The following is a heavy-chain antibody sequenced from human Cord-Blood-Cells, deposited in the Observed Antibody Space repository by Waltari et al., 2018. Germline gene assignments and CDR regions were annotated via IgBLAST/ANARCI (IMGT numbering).Heavy chain of an antibody. CDR1: GGSFSGYY. Sequence: QVQLQQWGAGLLKPSETLSLTCAVYGGSFSGYYWSWIRQPPGKGLEWIGKINHSGSTNYTPSLKMRVHISVDTSKNQFSLKLSSVTAADTAVYYCARRRDWIPFDYWGQGTLVTVSS. J-gene: IGHJ4*02. V-gene: IGHV4-34*01. D-gene: IGHD5-18*01. CDR2: INHSGST. CDR3: ARRRDWIPFDY.